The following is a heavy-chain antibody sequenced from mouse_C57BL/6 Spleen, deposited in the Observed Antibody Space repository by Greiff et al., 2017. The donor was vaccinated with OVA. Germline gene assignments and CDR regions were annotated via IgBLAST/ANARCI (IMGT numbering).Heavy chain of an antibody. V-gene: IGHV5-4*01. J-gene: IGHJ3*01. CDR1: GFTFSSYA. CDR2: ISDGGSYT. D-gene: IGHD3-2*02. CDR3: ARRDSSGYVFAY. Sequence: EVQGVESGGGLVKPGGSLKLSCAASGFTFSSYAMSWVRQTPEKRLEWVATISDGGSYTYYPDNVKGRFTISRDNAKNNLYLQMSHLKSEDTAMYYCARRDSSGYVFAYWGQGTLVTVSA.